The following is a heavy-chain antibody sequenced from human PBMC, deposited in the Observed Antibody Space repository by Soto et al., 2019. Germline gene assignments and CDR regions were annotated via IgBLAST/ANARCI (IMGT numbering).Heavy chain of an antibody. Sequence: GGSLRLSCAASGFTFSSYGMHWVRQAPGKGLEWVAVISYDGSNKYYADSVKGRFTISRDNSKNTLYLQMNSLRAEDTAVYYCAREGSGSYYPPRYFDYWGQGTLVTVSS. D-gene: IGHD1-26*01. V-gene: IGHV3-30*19. CDR3: AREGSGSYYPPRYFDY. J-gene: IGHJ4*02. CDR1: GFTFSSYG. CDR2: ISYDGSNK.